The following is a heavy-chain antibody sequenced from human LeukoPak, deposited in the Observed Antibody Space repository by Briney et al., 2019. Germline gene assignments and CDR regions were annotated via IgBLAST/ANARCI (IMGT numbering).Heavy chain of an antibody. Sequence: GRSLRLSCAASGLTFSSYDMHWVRQAAGKGLEWVSSIGATGDTYYIDSVKGRFTISRENAKKSLYLQVSSLRVEDTAVYFCVLGAYWNDDKNAFHIWGPGTMVTVSS. CDR2: IGATGDT. V-gene: IGHV3-13*01. CDR1: GLTFSSYD. J-gene: IGHJ3*02. D-gene: IGHD1-1*01. CDR3: VLGAYWNDDKNAFHI.